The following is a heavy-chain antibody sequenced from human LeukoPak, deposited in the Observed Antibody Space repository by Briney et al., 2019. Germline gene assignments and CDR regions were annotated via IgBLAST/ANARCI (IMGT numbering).Heavy chain of an antibody. J-gene: IGHJ6*02. V-gene: IGHV1-2*02. Sequence: ASVKVSCKASEYTFTGCYMHWVRQAPGQGLEWMGWINPNSGGTNYAQKFQGRVTMTRDTSISTAYMELSRLRSDDTAVYYCARDRALSQYYYYYGMDVWGQGSTVTVSS. CDR3: ARDRALSQYYYYYGMDV. CDR1: EYTFTGCY. D-gene: IGHD5-24*01. CDR2: INPNSGGT.